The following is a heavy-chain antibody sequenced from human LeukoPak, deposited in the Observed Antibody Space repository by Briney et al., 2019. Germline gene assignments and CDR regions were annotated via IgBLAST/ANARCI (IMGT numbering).Heavy chain of an antibody. Sequence: GRSLRLSCAASGFTFSRYAMHWVRQAPGKGLEWVTLISYDGSNKYYADSVEGRFTISRDNSKNTLYLQMDSLRVEDTAIYYCARAAYDTSGYSWFDPWGQGTLDTVSS. CDR3: ARAAYDTSGYSWFDP. D-gene: IGHD3-22*01. V-gene: IGHV3-30-3*01. J-gene: IGHJ5*02. CDR2: ISYDGSNK. CDR1: GFTFSRYA.